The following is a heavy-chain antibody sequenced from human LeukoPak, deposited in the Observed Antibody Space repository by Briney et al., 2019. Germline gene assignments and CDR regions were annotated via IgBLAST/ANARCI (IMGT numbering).Heavy chain of an antibody. CDR3: ARVHCSSTSCYTWGYFDY. V-gene: IGHV4-30-4*08. D-gene: IGHD2-2*01. CDR2: IYYSGST. CDR1: GGSISSGDYY. J-gene: IGHJ4*02. Sequence: PSETLSLTCTVSGGSISSGDYYWSWIRQPPGKGLEWIGYIYYSGSTYYNPSLKSRVTISVDTSKNQSSLKLSSVTAADTAVYYCARVHCSSTSCYTWGYFDYWGQGTLVTVSS.